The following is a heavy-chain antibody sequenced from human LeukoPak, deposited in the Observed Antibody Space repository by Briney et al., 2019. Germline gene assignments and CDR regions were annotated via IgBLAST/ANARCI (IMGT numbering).Heavy chain of an antibody. CDR1: GFTFSSYG. J-gene: IGHJ4*02. CDR2: IWYDGSNK. Sequence: PGGSLRLSCAASGFTFSSYGMHWVRQAPGKGLEWVAVIWYDGSNKYYADSVKGRFTISRDNSKNTLYLQMNSLRAEDTAVYYCASGLGSWSLVYWGQGTLVTVSS. D-gene: IGHD6-13*01. CDR3: ASGLGSWSLVY. V-gene: IGHV3-33*01.